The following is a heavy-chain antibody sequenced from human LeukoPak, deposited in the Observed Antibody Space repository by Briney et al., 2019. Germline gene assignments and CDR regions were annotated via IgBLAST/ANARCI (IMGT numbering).Heavy chain of an antibody. CDR3: AKGQDYSNYYYFDY. D-gene: IGHD4-11*01. Sequence: GGSLRLSCAASGFTFSSYWMHWVRQAPGKGLVWVARINSDGIATSYADSVKGRFTISRDNSKNTLYLQMNSLRAEDTAVYYCAKGQDYSNYYYFDYWGQGTLVTVSS. CDR2: INSDGIAT. J-gene: IGHJ4*02. V-gene: IGHV3-74*01. CDR1: GFTFSSYW.